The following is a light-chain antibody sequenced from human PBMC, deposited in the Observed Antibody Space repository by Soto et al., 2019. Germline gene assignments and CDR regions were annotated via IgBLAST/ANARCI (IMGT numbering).Light chain of an antibody. CDR1: QSVSSN. Sequence: EIVMTQSPATLSVSPGERATLSCRASQSVSSNLAWYQQKPGQAPRLLIYGASTSATGIPARFSGSGSGTEYTLTISSLQYEDFSVSYCQQYNNWHPITFGQGTRLEIK. CDR2: GAS. CDR3: QQYNNWHPIT. J-gene: IGKJ5*01. V-gene: IGKV3-15*01.